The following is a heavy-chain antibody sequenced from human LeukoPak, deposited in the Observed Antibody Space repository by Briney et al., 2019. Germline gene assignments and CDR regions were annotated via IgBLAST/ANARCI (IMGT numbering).Heavy chain of an antibody. V-gene: IGHV3-66*01. D-gene: IGHD1-26*01. Sequence: GGSLRLSCAASGFTVSSNYMSWVRQAPGKGLEWVSVVYSGGSTFYADSVKGRFTISRDNSKNTLYLQVNSLRVEDTAVYYCAREGRGSYYFDYWGQGTLVTVSS. CDR2: VYSGGST. CDR1: GFTVSSNY. J-gene: IGHJ4*02. CDR3: AREGRGSYYFDY.